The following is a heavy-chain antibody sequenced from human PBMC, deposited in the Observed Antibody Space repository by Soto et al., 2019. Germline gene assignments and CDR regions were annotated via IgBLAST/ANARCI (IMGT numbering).Heavy chain of an antibody. CDR1: GGSISSGGYY. CDR2: IYYSGST. CDR3: ASDIAYDYRSKSNYHYHLMDV. Sequence: SETLSLTCTVSGGSISSGGYYWSWIRQHPGKGLEWIGYIYYSGSTYYNPSLKSRVTISVDTSKNQFSLKLSSVTAADTAVYYRASDIAYDYRSKSNYHYHLMDVCGQGTTVTGS. D-gene: IGHD4-4*01. V-gene: IGHV4-31*03. J-gene: IGHJ6*02.